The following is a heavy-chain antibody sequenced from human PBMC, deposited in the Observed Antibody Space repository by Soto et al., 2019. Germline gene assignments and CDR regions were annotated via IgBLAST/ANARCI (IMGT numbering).Heavy chain of an antibody. CDR1: GYTFTSYY. J-gene: IGHJ5*02. CDR2: MNPNSGNT. CDR3: ASVYDFWSGYWSWVDT. Sequence: ASVKGSCKGSGYTFTSYYFNWVRQATGQGLVLMGWMNPNSGNTGYAQNFQGRVTITRNTSISTAYMELSSLRSEDTAVYHCASVYDFWSGYWSWVDTGGLEARVEVSS. V-gene: IGHV1-8*01. D-gene: IGHD3-3*01.